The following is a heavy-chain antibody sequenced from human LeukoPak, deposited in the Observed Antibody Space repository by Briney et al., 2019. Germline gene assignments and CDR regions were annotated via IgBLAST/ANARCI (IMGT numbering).Heavy chain of an antibody. V-gene: IGHV3-7*01. CDR2: IKQDGSEK. J-gene: IGHJ4*02. Sequence: GGSLRLSCTSSGFAFSRYWMSWVRQAPGKGLEWVANIKQDGSEKYYVDSVKDRFTISRDNANNSLYLQMNSLRAEDTAVFYCAKDLTFDYWGQGTLVTVSS. CDR3: AKDLTFDY. CDR1: GFAFSRYW.